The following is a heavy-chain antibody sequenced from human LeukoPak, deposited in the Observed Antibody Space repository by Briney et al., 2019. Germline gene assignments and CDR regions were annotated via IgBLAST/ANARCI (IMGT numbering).Heavy chain of an antibody. CDR1: GYTFTSYG. CDR3: ARDWAGGIAVAGRGYYFGY. Sequence: GASVKVSCKASGYTFTSYGISWVRQAPGQGLEWMGWISAYNGNTNYAQKLQGRVTMTTDTSTSTAYMELRSLRSDDTAVYYCARDWAGGIAVAGRGYYFGYWGQGTLVTVSS. D-gene: IGHD6-19*01. V-gene: IGHV1-18*01. J-gene: IGHJ4*02. CDR2: ISAYNGNT.